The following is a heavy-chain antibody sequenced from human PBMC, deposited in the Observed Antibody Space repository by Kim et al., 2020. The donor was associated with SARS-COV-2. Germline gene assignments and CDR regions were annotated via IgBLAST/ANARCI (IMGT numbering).Heavy chain of an antibody. CDR3: ARVGTIFGVVNYYYYGMDV. CDR2: IYHSGST. D-gene: IGHD3-3*01. CDR1: GGSISSSNW. Sequence: SETLSLTCAVSGGSISSSNWWSWVRQPPGKGLEWIGEIYHSGSTNYNPSLKSRVTISVDKSKNQFSLKLSSVTAADTAVYYCARVGTIFGVVNYYYYGMDVWGQGTTVTVSS. J-gene: IGHJ6*02. V-gene: IGHV4-4*02.